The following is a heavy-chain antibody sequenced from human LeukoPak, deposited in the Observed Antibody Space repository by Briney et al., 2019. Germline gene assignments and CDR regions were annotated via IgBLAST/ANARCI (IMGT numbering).Heavy chain of an antibody. CDR2: ISSSSSYI. CDR3: ARACSSTSCYGD. V-gene: IGHV3-21*01. Sequence: GGSLRLSCAASGFTFSNYAMNWVRQAPGKGLEWVSSISSSSSYIYYADSVKGRFTISRDNAKNSLYLQMNSLRAEDTAVYYCARACSSTSCYGDWGQGTLVTVSS. CDR1: GFTFSNYA. J-gene: IGHJ4*02. D-gene: IGHD2-2*01.